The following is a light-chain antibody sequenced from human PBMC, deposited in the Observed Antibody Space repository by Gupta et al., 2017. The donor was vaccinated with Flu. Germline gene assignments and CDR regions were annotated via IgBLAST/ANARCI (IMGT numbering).Light chain of an antibody. Sequence: QTVVTQEPSFSVSPGGTVTLTCGLSSGSVSISSYSGWFQQTPGQSPRTLIYNTDTRSSGVPDRFSGSILGNKAALTITGAQADDESDYYCVLYVGRGVSVFGGGTKLTVL. V-gene: IGLV8-61*01. CDR2: NTD. J-gene: IGLJ3*02. CDR3: VLYVGRGVSV. CDR1: SGSVSISSY.